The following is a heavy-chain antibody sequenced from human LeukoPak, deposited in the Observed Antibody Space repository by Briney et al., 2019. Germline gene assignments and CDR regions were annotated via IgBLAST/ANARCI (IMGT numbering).Heavy chain of an antibody. CDR2: INHSGST. CDR1: GGSFSGYY. V-gene: IGHV4-34*01. J-gene: IGHJ3*02. CDR3: TRQQLVPGRAFDI. Sequence: SETLSLTCAVYGGSFSGYYWSWIRQPPGKGLEWIGEINHSGSTNYNPSLKSRVTIPVDTSKNQFSLKLSSVTAADTAVYYCTRQQLVPGRAFDIWGQGTMVTVSS. D-gene: IGHD6-13*01.